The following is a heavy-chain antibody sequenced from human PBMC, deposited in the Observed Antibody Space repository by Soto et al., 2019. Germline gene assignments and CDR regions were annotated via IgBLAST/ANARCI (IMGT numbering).Heavy chain of an antibody. CDR1: GFTFSSYG. CDR3: ARGCGPSNFDY. Sequence: QVQLVESGGGVVQPGRSLRLSCAASGFTFSSYGMHWVRQAPGKGLEWVAVIWYDGSNKYYADSVKGRFTISRDNSKNTLYLQMNSLRAEDAAVYYCARGCGPSNFDYWGQGTLVTVSS. D-gene: IGHD2-21*01. V-gene: IGHV3-33*01. J-gene: IGHJ4*02. CDR2: IWYDGSNK.